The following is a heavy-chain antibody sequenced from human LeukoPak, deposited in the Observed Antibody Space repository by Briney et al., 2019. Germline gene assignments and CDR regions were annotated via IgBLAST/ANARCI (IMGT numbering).Heavy chain of an antibody. D-gene: IGHD2-2*01. J-gene: IGHJ4*02. CDR3: ARSSSTIEEDV. CDR2: IKQDGSEK. CDR1: GFTFSSYW. V-gene: IGHV3-7*01. Sequence: GGSLRLSCAASGFTFSSYWMSWVRQAPGKGLEWVANIKQDGSEKYYVDSVKGRFTISRDNAKNSLFLQMNSLRADDTAVYYCARSSSTIEEDVWGQGTLLTVSS.